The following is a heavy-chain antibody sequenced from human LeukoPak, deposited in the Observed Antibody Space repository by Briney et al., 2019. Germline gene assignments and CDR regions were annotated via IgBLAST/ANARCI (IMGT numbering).Heavy chain of an antibody. CDR2: MNPNTGNT. J-gene: IGHJ6*03. V-gene: IGHV1-8*03. CDR1: RYTITSYD. CDR3: ARVPTLGIYYCYHYMDV. Sequence: ASVRVSCKASRYTITSYDINWVRQATGQGLEWMGWMNPNTGNTGYAQKFQGRITFTRDISINTAYMELSSLRSDDTAVYYCARVPTLGIYYCYHYMDVWGKGTTVTVSS. D-gene: IGHD7-27*01.